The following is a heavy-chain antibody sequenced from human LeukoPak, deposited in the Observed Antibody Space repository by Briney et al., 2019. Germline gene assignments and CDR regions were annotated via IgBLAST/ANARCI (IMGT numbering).Heavy chain of an antibody. CDR1: GFTFSSYS. V-gene: IGHV3-21*01. CDR3: ARDRVYGSYDSSGYYNYFDY. D-gene: IGHD3-22*01. CDR2: ISSSSSYI. J-gene: IGHJ4*02. Sequence: GGSLRLSCAASGFTFSSYSMNWVRQAPGKGLEWVSSISSSSSYIYYADSVKGRFTISRDNAKNSLYLQMNSLRAEDTAVYYCARDRVYGSYDSSGYYNYFDYWGQGTPVTVSS.